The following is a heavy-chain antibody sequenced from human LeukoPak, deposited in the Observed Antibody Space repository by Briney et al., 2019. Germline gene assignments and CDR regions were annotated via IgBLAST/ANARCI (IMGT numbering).Heavy chain of an antibody. CDR2: INFSGST. V-gene: IGHV4-39*07. D-gene: IGHD6-6*01. CDR3: ARDRWGSSSSESRTDYYYYYMDV. Sequence: SETLSLTCTVSGGSIRSSTYYWGWIRQPPGKGLEWIASINFSGSTHYNPSLKSRLTISVDSSKNQFSLKLSSVTAADTAVYYCARDRWGSSSSESRTDYYYYYMDVWGKGTTVTVSS. CDR1: GGSIRSSTYY. J-gene: IGHJ6*03.